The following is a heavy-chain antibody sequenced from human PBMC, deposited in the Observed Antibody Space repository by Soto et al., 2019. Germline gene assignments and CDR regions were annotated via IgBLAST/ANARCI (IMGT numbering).Heavy chain of an antibody. CDR2: IYYSGST. D-gene: IGHD5-12*01. CDR1: GGSISSYY. CDR3: ARDRGMATSSSWFFDL. J-gene: IGHJ2*01. V-gene: IGHV4-59*01. Sequence: QVQLQESGPGLVKPSETLSLTCTVSGGSISSYYWSWIRQPPGKGLEWIGHIYYSGSTNYNPSLSSRGTISVDPSTNPLALKLDSLAAADATVYYCARDRGMATSSSWFFDLWGRGTLVTVSS.